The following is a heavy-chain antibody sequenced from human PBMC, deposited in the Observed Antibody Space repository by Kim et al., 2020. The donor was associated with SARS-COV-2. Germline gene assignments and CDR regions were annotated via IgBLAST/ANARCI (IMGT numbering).Heavy chain of an antibody. Sequence: YAQKFQGRVTITADESTSTAYMELSSLRSEDTAVYYCARSPNWDLDAFDIWGQGTMVTVSS. CDR3: ARSPNWDLDAFDI. J-gene: IGHJ3*02. V-gene: IGHV1-69*01. D-gene: IGHD1-1*01.